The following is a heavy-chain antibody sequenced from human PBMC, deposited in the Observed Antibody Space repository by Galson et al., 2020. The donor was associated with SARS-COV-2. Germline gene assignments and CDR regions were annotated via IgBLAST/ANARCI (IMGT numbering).Heavy chain of an antibody. J-gene: IGHJ4*02. CDR2: ISNSSSYI. CDR3: ARAWEWELLTQRHQYFDY. Sequence: GGSLRLSCAASGFTFSSYSMNWVRQAPGKGLEWVSSISNSSSYIYYADSVKGRFTISRDNAKNSLYLQMNSLRAEDTAVYYCARAWEWELLTQRHQYFDYWGQGTLVTVSS. CDR1: GFTFSSYS. D-gene: IGHD1-26*01. V-gene: IGHV3-21*01.